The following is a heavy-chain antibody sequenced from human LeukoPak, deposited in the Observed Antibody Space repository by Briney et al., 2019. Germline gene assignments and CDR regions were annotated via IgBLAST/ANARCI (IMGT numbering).Heavy chain of an antibody. CDR3: ARDSRSYYGAGSGDYYYYYGMDV. V-gene: IGHV3-48*03. CDR1: GFTFSSYE. CDR2: ISSSGSTI. Sequence: PGGSLRLSCAASGFTFSSYEMNWVRQAPGKGLEWVSYISSSGSTIYYADSVKGRFTISRDNAKNSLYLQMNSLRAEDTAVYYCARDSRSYYGAGSGDYYYYYGMDVWGQGTTVTVSS. J-gene: IGHJ6*02. D-gene: IGHD3-10*01.